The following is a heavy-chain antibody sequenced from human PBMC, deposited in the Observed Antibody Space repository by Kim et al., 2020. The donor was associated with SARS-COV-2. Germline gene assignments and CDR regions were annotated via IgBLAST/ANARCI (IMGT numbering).Heavy chain of an antibody. Sequence: SVKVSCKASGGTFSSYAISWVRQAPGQGLEWMGGIIPIFGTANYAQKFQGRVTITADESTSTAYMELSSLRSEDTAVYYCARFSRRSTIFGVVGGEDYYYYYGMDVWGQGTTVTVSS. J-gene: IGHJ6*02. V-gene: IGHV1-69*13. CDR2: IIPIFGTA. CDR1: GGTFSSYA. D-gene: IGHD3-3*01. CDR3: ARFSRRSTIFGVVGGEDYYYYYGMDV.